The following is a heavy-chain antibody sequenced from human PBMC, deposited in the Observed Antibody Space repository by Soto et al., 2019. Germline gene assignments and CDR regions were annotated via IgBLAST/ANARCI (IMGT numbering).Heavy chain of an antibody. D-gene: IGHD3-10*01. CDR2: IYYSAGT. V-gene: IGHV4-59*01. J-gene: IGHJ4*02. CDR3: AGSGSRGVIIDF. Sequence: SETLSLTCNVSGASIRNFYWNWIRQSPGKGLEWIGYIYYSAGTNYKPSLKSRVTITLDTSKNQISLNLNSVTAADTAVYYCAGSGSRGVIIDFRGQGTLVTISS. CDR1: GASIRNFY.